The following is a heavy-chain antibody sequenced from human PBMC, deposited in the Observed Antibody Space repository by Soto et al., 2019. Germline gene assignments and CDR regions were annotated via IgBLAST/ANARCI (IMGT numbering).Heavy chain of an antibody. CDR2: INPSGGST. D-gene: IGHD3-9*01. CDR1: GYTFTSYY. J-gene: IGHJ4*02. CDR3: ATDLTIPIGYILTGYYAQY. V-gene: IGHV1-46*01. Sequence: ASVKVSCKASGYTFTSYYMHWVRQAPGQGLEWMGIINPSGGSTSYAQKFQGRVTMTRDTSTSTAYMELSSLRSEDTAVYYCATDLTIPIGYILTGYYAQYWGQGTLVTVSS.